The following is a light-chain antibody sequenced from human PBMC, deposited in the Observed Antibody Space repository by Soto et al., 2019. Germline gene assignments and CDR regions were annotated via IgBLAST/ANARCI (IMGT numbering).Light chain of an antibody. V-gene: IGKV1-27*01. CDR2: DAS. CDR3: QQYNSAPLT. Sequence: DIQMTQCPSTLSASVGDRVTITCRASQSINNWLAWYQQIPGKAPKLLIYDASTLQSGVPSRFSGRGSGTDFTLIISSLQPEDVATYYCQQYNSAPLTFGRGTKVDI. J-gene: IGKJ4*01. CDR1: QSINNW.